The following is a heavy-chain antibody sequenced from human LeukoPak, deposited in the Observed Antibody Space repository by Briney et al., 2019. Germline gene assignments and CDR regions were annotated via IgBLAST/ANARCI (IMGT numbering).Heavy chain of an antibody. CDR3: ARDLGFLDGGNSDGY. CDR2: INPSGGST. Sequence: ASVKVSCKASGYTFTSYYMHWVRQAPGQGLEWMGIINPSGGSTSYAQKFQGRVTMTRDTSTSTVYMELSSLRSEDTAVYYCARDLGFLDGGNSDGYWGQGTLVIVSS. J-gene: IGHJ4*02. D-gene: IGHD4-23*01. V-gene: IGHV1-46*01. CDR1: GYTFTSYY.